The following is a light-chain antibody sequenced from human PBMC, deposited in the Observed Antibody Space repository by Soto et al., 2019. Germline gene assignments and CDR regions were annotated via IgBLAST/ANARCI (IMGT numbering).Light chain of an antibody. CDR2: GAS. CDR1: QSVSASN. Sequence: EIVLTQSPGTLSLSPGERATLSCRARQSVSASNLAWYQQKPGQAPRLLIYGASSRATGIPDRFSGSGSGTDFTLTISRLEPEDFAVYYCQQYGSSITFGQGTRLEIK. CDR3: QQYGSSIT. V-gene: IGKV3-20*01. J-gene: IGKJ5*01.